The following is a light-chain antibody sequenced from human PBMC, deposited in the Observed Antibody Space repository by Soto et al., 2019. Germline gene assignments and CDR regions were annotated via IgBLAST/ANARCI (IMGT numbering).Light chain of an antibody. J-gene: IGKJ4*01. CDR1: QSISSW. Sequence: DIQMTQSPSTLSASVGDRVTITCRASQSISSWLAWYQQKPGKAAKLLIYKASSLESGVPSRFSGSGSGTEFTFNISNLQPDDFATYYCQQYNSYLITFGGGTKVEIK. V-gene: IGKV1-5*03. CDR3: QQYNSYLIT. CDR2: KAS.